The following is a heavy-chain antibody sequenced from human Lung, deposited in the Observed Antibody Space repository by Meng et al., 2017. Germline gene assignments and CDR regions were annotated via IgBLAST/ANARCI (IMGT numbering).Heavy chain of an antibody. V-gene: IGHV3-21*01. J-gene: IGHJ4*02. CDR2: ISSDSRYI. Sequence: EVQLVESGGGLVTPGGSLRLSGAASGFTFSNYSMNWVRQAPGKGLEWVSSISSDSRYIFYADSVKGRFTISRDNAKNSLYLLMIGLRPEDTAVFYCARFETVGVATGDFWGQGTLVTVSS. D-gene: IGHD2-15*01. CDR1: GFTFSNYS. CDR3: ARFETVGVATGDF.